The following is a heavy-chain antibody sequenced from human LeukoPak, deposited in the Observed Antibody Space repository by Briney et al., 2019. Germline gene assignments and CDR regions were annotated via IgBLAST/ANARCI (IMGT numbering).Heavy chain of an antibody. CDR3: ARGDGGSYQGRFDY. D-gene: IGHD1-26*01. V-gene: IGHV3-74*01. CDR2: IKSDDSST. Sequence: GGSLRLSCAASGFTFSSYWMHWVRQAPGRGLVWVSRIKSDDSSTSYADSVKGRFTISRDNAKNTLYLQMNSLRAEDTAVYYCARGDGGSYQGRFDYWGQGTLVTVSS. J-gene: IGHJ4*02. CDR1: GFTFSSYW.